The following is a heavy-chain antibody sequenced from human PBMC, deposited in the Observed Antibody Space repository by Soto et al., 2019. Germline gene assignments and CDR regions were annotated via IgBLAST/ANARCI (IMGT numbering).Heavy chain of an antibody. CDR2: IYPGDSDT. CDR1: GYSFNTYW. CDR3: ARVIGIAVAGYYFDY. D-gene: IGHD6-19*01. J-gene: IGHJ4*02. V-gene: IGHV5-51*01. Sequence: PGVSPKISCMGSGYSFNTYWIGWVRQMPGKGLEWMGIIYPGDSDTRYSPSFQGRVSISADKSISTAYLQWSRLKASDTAMYYCARVIGIAVAGYYFDYWGQGTLVTAPQ.